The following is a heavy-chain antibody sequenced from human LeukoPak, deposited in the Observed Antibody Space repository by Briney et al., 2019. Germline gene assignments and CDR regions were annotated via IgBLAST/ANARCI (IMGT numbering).Heavy chain of an antibody. V-gene: IGHV1-2*02. Sequence: ASVKVSCKASGYTFTGYYLHWVRQAPGQGLGWMVCINPNSGGTEYGQKLQGRVTMTRDTSISTAYMELTGLGSDDTAVYYCARGGYYDSSGFDNWGQGTLVTVSS. D-gene: IGHD3-22*01. CDR3: ARGGYYDSSGFDN. CDR1: GYTFTGYY. CDR2: INPNSGGT. J-gene: IGHJ4*02.